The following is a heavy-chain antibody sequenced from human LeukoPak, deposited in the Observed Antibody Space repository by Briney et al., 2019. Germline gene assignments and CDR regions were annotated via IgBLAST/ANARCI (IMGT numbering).Heavy chain of an antibody. CDR3: ARLSAGSCATTEHFPH. CDR2: IYPGDSHT. D-gene: IGHD1-1*01. Sequence: GESLRISCEASGYHFSLYFIAWVRQVPGKGLEWMGVIYPGDSHTIYSPSFQGQFTISADKSINTAYLQWSSLKTSDTAMYYRARLSAGSCATTEHFPHWGRGTLVTVSS. J-gene: IGHJ1*01. CDR1: GYHFSLYF. V-gene: IGHV5-51*01.